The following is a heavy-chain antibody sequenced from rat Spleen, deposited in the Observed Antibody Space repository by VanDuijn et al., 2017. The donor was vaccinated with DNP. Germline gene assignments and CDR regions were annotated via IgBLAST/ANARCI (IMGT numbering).Heavy chain of an antibody. CDR2: INYDGGST. J-gene: IGHJ2*01. CDR1: GFTFSDYN. Sequence: EVQLVESGGGLVQAGRSLKLSCAASGFTFSDYNMAWVRQAPKKGLEWVATINYDGGSTYYRDSVKGRFTVSRDNAKSSLYLQMDSLRSEDTATYYCSTGVGGPDYWGQGVMVTVSS. V-gene: IGHV5S10*01. CDR3: STGVGGPDY.